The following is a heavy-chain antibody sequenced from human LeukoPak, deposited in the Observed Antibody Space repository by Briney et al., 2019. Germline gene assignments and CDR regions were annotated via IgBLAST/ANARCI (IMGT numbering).Heavy chain of an antibody. CDR2: IWYDGSNK. Sequence: GGSLRLSCAASGFTFSNYGMHWVRQAPGKGLEWVAVIWYDGSNKYYADSVKGRFTISRDNSKNTLYLQMNSLRAEDTALYYCARDRNYDYFDYWGQGTLVTVSS. V-gene: IGHV3-33*01. CDR3: ARDRNYDYFDY. J-gene: IGHJ4*02. D-gene: IGHD4-11*01. CDR1: GFTFSNYG.